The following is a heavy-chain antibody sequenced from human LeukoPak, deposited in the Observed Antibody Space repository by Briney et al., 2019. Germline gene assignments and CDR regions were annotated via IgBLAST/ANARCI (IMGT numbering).Heavy chain of an antibody. D-gene: IGHD2-21*02. J-gene: IGHJ4*02. CDR2: ISADSATT. Sequence: PGGSLRLSCAASGFNFGSYSMTWVRQAPGKGLEWVSVISADSATTFYADSVKGRFTISRDNAKNSLYLQMNSLRAEDTAVYYCARRDYYFDYWGQGTLVTVSS. CDR1: GFNFGSYS. V-gene: IGHV3-23*01. CDR3: ARRDYYFDY.